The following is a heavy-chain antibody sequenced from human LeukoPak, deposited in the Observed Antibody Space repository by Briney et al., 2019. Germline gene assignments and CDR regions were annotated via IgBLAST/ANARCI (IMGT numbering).Heavy chain of an antibody. V-gene: IGHV4-34*01. CDR2: INHSGST. J-gene: IGHJ6*02. CDR1: GGSFSGYY. Sequence: PSETLSLTCAVYGGSFSGYYWSWIRQPPGKGLEWIGEINHSGSTNYNPSLKSRVTISVDTSKNQFSLKLSSVTAADTAVYYCARGYCSGGSCCSSYYYYYYGMDVWGQGTTVTVSS. CDR3: ARGYCSGGSCCSSYYYYYYGMDV. D-gene: IGHD2-15*01.